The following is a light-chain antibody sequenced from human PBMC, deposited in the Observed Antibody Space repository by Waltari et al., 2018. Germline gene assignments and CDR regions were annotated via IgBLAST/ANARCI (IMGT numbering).Light chain of an antibody. J-gene: IGKJ4*01. CDR2: GSS. CDR3: QQYGASSPFT. CDR1: QSVRGRY. Sequence: EIVLTQSPGTLSLSPGERVTLSCRASQSVRGRYLAWYQQKPGQAPRLLIYGSSTRATGVPDRFIGGGSVTDFTLTSSSLDPEDFALYYCQQYGASSPFTFGGGTKVEIK. V-gene: IGKV3-20*01.